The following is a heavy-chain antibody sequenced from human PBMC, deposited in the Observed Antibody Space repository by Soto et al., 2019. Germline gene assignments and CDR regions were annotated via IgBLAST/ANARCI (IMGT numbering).Heavy chain of an antibody. CDR3: ARRDCIRTSCYWGV. J-gene: IGHJ6*02. V-gene: IGHV1-18*01. CDR2: ISAYNGYT. Sequence: GASVKVSCKASGYIFTSYGISWVRQAPGQGLEWMGWISAYNGYTNYAQNLQGRVTMTTDTSTSTAYMELRSLRSDDTAVYYCARRDCIRTSCYWGVWGQGTTVTVSS. D-gene: IGHD2-2*01. CDR1: GYIFTSYG.